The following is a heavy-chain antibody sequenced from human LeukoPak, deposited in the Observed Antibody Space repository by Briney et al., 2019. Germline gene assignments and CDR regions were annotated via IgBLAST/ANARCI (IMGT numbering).Heavy chain of an antibody. CDR3: ARAEDNWNYYNY. CDR1: GYTFTSYY. D-gene: IGHD1-20*01. V-gene: IGHV1-46*01. CDR2: INPSGGST. J-gene: IGHJ4*02. Sequence: AAVKVSCKASGYTFTSYYMHWVPQAPGQGLEWMGIINPSGGSTSYAQKFQGRVTMTRDTSTSTVYIELSSLRSEDTAVDYCARAEDNWNYYNYWGQGTLVTVSS.